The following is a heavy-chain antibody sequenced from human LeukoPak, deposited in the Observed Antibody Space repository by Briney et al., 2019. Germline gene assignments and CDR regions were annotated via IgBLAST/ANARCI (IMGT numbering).Heavy chain of an antibody. CDR2: ISSSSSYI. V-gene: IGHV3-21*01. D-gene: IGHD3-22*01. CDR1: GFTFSSYS. J-gene: IGHJ3*01. CDR3: AKGQIWRVVVISRDDAFDV. Sequence: GGSLRLSCAASGFTFSSYSMNWVRQAPGKGLEWVSSISSSSSYIYYADSVKGRFTISRDNAKNSLYLQMNSLRAEDTAVYYCAKGQIWRVVVISRDDAFDVWGQGTMVTVSS.